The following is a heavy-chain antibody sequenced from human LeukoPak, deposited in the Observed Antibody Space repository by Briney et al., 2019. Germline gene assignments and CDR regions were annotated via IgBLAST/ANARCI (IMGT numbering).Heavy chain of an antibody. V-gene: IGHV3-43*02. D-gene: IGHD5-24*01. CDR1: GFTFDDYA. Sequence: GGSLRLSCAASGFTFDDYAMHWVRQAPGKGLEWVSLISGDGGSTYYADSVKGRFTISRDNSKNSLYLQMNSLRTEDAALYYCAKGGARWLQLYYFDYWGQGTLVTVSS. J-gene: IGHJ4*02. CDR2: ISGDGGST. CDR3: AKGGARWLQLYYFDY.